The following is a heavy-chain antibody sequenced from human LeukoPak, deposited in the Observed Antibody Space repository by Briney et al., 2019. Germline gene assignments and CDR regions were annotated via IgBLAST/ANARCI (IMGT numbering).Heavy chain of an antibody. CDR1: GFTFSSYE. J-gene: IGHJ4*02. D-gene: IGHD3-10*01. V-gene: IGHV3-48*03. CDR2: ISSSGSTI. CDR3: ARAPYYYGSGSYPPDY. Sequence: GGSLRLSCAASGFTFSSYEMNWVRQAPGKGLEWVSYISSSGSTIYYADSVKGRFTISRDNAENSLYLQMNSLRAEDTAVYYCARAPYYYGSGSYPPDYWGQGTLVTVSS.